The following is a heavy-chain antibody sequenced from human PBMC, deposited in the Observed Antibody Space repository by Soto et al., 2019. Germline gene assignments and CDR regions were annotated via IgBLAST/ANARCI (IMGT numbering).Heavy chain of an antibody. Sequence: ALTLSCAASGFTFGDYSMHWVLQAPGKGLEWVSGISWNSGSIGYSDSVKGRFTISRDNAKNSLYLQMNSLRAEDTALYYCAKDMSWSGVYYGMDVWGQGTPVTVSS. D-gene: IGHD3-3*01. J-gene: IGHJ6*02. CDR3: AKDMSWSGVYYGMDV. V-gene: IGHV3-9*01. CDR2: ISWNSGSI. CDR1: GFTFGDYS.